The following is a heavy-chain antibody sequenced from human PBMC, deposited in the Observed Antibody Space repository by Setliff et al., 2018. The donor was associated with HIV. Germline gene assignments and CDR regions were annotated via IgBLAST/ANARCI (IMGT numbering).Heavy chain of an antibody. J-gene: IGHJ3*01. CDR3: AKPCYDYVWRPDRDAFDL. Sequence: SLRLSCAASGLIFSNYALTWVRQAPGKGLEWVSTVSPSGDATYYADSVKGRFTISRDNSKNTLYLQVNSPRAEDTAIYYCAKPCYDYVWRPDRDAFDLWGQGTMVTVSS. V-gene: IGHV3-23*01. CDR2: VSPSGDAT. CDR1: GLIFSNYA. D-gene: IGHD3-16*01.